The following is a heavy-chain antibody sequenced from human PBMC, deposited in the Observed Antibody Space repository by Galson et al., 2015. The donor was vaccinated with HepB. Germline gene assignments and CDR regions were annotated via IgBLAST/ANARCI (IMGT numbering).Heavy chain of an antibody. D-gene: IGHD2-15*01. Sequence: SLRLSCAASGFTFSSYAMHWVRQAPGKGLEWVAVISYDGSNKYYADSVKGRFTISRDNSKNTLYLQMNSLRAEDTAVYYCARGPERILSGDWYFDLWGRGTLVTVSS. V-gene: IGHV3-30*04. J-gene: IGHJ2*01. CDR2: ISYDGSNK. CDR3: ARGPERILSGDWYFDL. CDR1: GFTFSSYA.